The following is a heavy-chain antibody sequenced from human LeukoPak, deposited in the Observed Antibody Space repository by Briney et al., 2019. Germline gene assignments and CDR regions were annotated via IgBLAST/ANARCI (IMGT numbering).Heavy chain of an antibody. CDR3: AKARYPYGGNALDY. CDR1: GFTFSSYG. D-gene: IGHD4-23*01. CDR2: ISYDGSNK. V-gene: IGHV3-30*18. Sequence: PGGSLRLSCAASGFTFSSYGMHWVRQAPGKGLEWVAVISYDGSNKYYADSVKGRFTISRDNSKNTLYLQMNSLRAEDTAVYYCAKARYPYGGNALDYWGQGTLVTVSS. J-gene: IGHJ4*02.